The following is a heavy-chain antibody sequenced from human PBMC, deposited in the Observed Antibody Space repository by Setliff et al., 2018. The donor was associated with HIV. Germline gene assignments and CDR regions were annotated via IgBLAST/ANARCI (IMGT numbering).Heavy chain of an antibody. V-gene: IGHV4-61*08. J-gene: IGHJ4*02. CDR2: IYNSGTI. Sequence: SETLSLTCSVSGGSVNSGGYYWSWIRQPPGKGLEWLGHIYNSGTIDYNSSVKSRVTIFVDSSKNQFSLKLSSVTAADTAVYYCARDDRCSGDTCYYYWGQGALVTVSS. CDR1: GGSVNSGGYY. CDR3: ARDDRCSGDTCYYY. D-gene: IGHD2-15*01.